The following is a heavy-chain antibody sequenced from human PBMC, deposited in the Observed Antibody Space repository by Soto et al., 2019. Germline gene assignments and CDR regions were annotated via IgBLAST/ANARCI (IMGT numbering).Heavy chain of an antibody. CDR2: IYYSGST. CDR3: ARLLKYYYGMDV. CDR1: GVSIISSSYY. Sequence: SDTLSLTCTVSGVSIISSSYYWGWIRQPPGKGLEWIGSIYYSGSTYYNPSLKSRVTISVDTSKNQFSLKLSSVTAADTAVYYCARLLKYYYGMDVWGQGTTVT. J-gene: IGHJ6*02. V-gene: IGHV4-39*01.